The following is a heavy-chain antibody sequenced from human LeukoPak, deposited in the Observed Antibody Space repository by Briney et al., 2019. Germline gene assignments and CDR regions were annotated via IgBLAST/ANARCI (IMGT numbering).Heavy chain of an antibody. CDR1: GYTFTSYG. CDR2: ISAYNGNT. D-gene: IGHD3-9*01. V-gene: IGHV1-18*01. Sequence: RASVKVSCKASGYTFTSYGISWVRQAPGQGLEWMGWISAYNGNTNYAQKLQGRVTMTTDTSTSTAYMELRSLRSDDTAVYYCAREPNSYYDILTGYYSYYYYYGMDVWGQGTTVTVSS. J-gene: IGHJ6*02. CDR3: AREPNSYYDILTGYYSYYYYYGMDV.